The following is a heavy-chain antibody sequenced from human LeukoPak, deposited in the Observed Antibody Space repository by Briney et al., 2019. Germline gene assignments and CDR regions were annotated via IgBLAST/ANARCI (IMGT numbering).Heavy chain of an antibody. J-gene: IGHJ4*02. D-gene: IGHD5-18*01. V-gene: IGHV4-34*01. CDR1: GGSFSGYY. CDR2: INHSGST. CDR3: ARVIETAIVPFDY. Sequence: SETLSLTCAVYGGSFSGYYWSWIRQPPGKGLEWIGEINHSGSTNYNPSLKSRVTISVDTSKNQFSLKLSFVTAADTAVYYCARVIETAIVPFDYWGQGTLVTVSS.